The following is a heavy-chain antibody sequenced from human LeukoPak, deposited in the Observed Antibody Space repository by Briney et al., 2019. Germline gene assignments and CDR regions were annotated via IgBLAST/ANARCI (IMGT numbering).Heavy chain of an antibody. CDR3: ARARPLDYGGPYDL. D-gene: IGHD4-23*01. CDR2: IKQDGSDK. CDR1: GFTFSSSA. V-gene: IGHV3-7*03. Sequence: GGSLRLSCAASGFTFSSSAMSWVRQAPGKGLEWVANIKQDGSDKYYLDSVEGRFTISRDNAKNSLYLQMNSLRAEDTAVYYCARARPLDYGGPYDLWGQGTMVTVSS. J-gene: IGHJ3*01.